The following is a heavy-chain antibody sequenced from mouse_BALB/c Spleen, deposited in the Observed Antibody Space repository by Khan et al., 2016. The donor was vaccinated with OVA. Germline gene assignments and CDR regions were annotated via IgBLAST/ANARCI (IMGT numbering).Heavy chain of an antibody. D-gene: IGHD2-14*01. V-gene: IGHV1-4*01. CDR2: INPSNGYS. J-gene: IGHJ3*01. CDR1: GYTFTSYT. Sequence: VQLQVSGAELARPGASLKMSCTASGYTFTSYTIHWIKLRPGQGLEWLGYINPSNGYSNYTQKFKDKVTLTADKSSPTAYMSLSSLTSDHSAVHIYVSDGAYHRVDGWFDYWGLGTLVTVSA. CDR3: VSDGAYHRVDGWFDY.